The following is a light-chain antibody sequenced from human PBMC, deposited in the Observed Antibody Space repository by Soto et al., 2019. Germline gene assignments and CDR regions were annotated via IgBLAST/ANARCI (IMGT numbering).Light chain of an antibody. CDR2: DVS. J-gene: IGKJ1*01. CDR1: QTISSS. CDR3: QQYETFSGT. V-gene: IGKV1-5*01. Sequence: DIQMTQSPSTLSASVGDRVTITCRASQTISSSLAWYQQQPGKAPKLLIYDVSTLKRGVPSRFSGSRSGTEFTLSISSLQPDDFATYYCQQYETFSGTFGPGTKVDIK.